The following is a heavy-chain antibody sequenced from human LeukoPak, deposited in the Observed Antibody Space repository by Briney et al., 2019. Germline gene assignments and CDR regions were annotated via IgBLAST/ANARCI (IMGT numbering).Heavy chain of an antibody. CDR1: GFTFSSYA. J-gene: IGHJ4*02. Sequence: PGRSLRLSCAASGFTFSSYAMHWVRQAPGKGLEWVAVISYDGSNKYYADSVKGRFTISRDNSKNTLYLQMNSLRAEDTAIYYCARWYCSSNNCYYDYWGQGTLVTVSS. CDR3: ARWYCSSNNCYYDY. CDR2: ISYDGSNK. V-gene: IGHV3-30*14. D-gene: IGHD2-2*01.